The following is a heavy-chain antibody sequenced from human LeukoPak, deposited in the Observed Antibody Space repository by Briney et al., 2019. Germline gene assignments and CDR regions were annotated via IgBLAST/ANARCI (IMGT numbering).Heavy chain of an antibody. Sequence: PGGSLRLSCAASGFSFSSYDMLWVRRAPGKGLEWVAVISYDGSNKYYADSVKGRFTISRDNAKNSLYLQMNGLRDEDTAVYYCARKFGLTDLNEYWGQGTLVTVSS. V-gene: IGHV3-30*03. CDR1: GFSFSSYD. CDR3: ARKFGLTDLNEY. D-gene: IGHD7-27*01. J-gene: IGHJ4*02. CDR2: ISYDGSNK.